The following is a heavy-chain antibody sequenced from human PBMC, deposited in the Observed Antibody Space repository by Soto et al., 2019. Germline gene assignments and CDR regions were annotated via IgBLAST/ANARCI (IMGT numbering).Heavy chain of an antibody. D-gene: IGHD7-27*01. CDR2: IYHGGNI. J-gene: IGHJ5*02. CDR3: ARVPGP. Sequence: SETLSPTCAVSGYSLNSTDWWNWVRQSPGKGLEWIGEIYHGGNIYYNPSLKSRVTISMDKSKNQFSLNLFYVTAADTAVYYCARVPGPWGQGTLVTVS. V-gene: IGHV4-4*02. CDR1: GYSLNSTDW.